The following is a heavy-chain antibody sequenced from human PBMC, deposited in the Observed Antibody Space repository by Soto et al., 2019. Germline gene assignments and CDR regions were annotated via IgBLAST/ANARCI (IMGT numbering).Heavy chain of an antibody. Sequence: PSETLSLTCTVSGGSISSYYGSWIRQPPGKGLEWIGYIYYSGSTNYNPSLKSRVTISVDTSKNQFSLKLSSVTAADTAVYYCARSPVLMVYAFDYWGQGTLVTVSS. D-gene: IGHD2-8*01. J-gene: IGHJ4*02. V-gene: IGHV4-59*08. CDR3: ARSPVLMVYAFDY. CDR2: IYYSGST. CDR1: GGSISSYY.